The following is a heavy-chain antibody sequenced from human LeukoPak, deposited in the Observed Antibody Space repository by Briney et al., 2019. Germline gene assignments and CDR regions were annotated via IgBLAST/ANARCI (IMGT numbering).Heavy chain of an antibody. Sequence: AGGSLRLSCTASGFTFNTYWMHWVRQVPGKGLAWVSRINSDGSNTPYADSVRGRFTISRDDAKNTLYLEMSSLRGEDTAVYYCAGSRGAHYSDFWGQGTLVTVSS. CDR1: GFTFNTYW. J-gene: IGHJ4*02. V-gene: IGHV3-74*03. CDR3: AGSRGAHYSDF. D-gene: IGHD3-10*01. CDR2: INSDGSNT.